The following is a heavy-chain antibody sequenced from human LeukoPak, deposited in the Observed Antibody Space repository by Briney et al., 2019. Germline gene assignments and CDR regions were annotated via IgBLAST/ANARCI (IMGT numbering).Heavy chain of an antibody. J-gene: IGHJ6*02. V-gene: IGHV4-4*07. D-gene: IGHD6-19*01. Sequence: NSSETLSLTCTASGGSISSYYWSWIRQPAGKGLEWIGRIYTSGSTYYNPSLKSRVTISVDTSKNQFSLKLSSVTAADTAVYYCARKAFYSGGRPHNYYYGMDVWGQGTTVTVSS. CDR1: GGSISSYY. CDR3: ARKAFYSGGRPHNYYYGMDV. CDR2: IYTSGST.